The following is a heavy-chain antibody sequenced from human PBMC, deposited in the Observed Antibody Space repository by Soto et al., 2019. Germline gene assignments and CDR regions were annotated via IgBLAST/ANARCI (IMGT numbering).Heavy chain of an antibody. D-gene: IGHD2-15*01. CDR3: ARLSFVSWFDP. CDR2: IYYSGST. CDR1: GGSISSYY. V-gene: IGHV4-59*01. J-gene: IGHJ5*02. Sequence: SETLSLTCTVSGGSISSYYWSWIRQPPGKGLEWIGYIYYSGSTNYNPSLTSRVTISVDTSKNQFSLKLSSVTAADTAVYYCARLSFVSWFDPWGQGTLVTVSS.